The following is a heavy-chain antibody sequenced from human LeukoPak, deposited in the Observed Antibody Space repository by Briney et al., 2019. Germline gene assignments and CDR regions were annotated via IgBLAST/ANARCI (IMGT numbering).Heavy chain of an antibody. CDR2: ISSSGSTI. Sequence: PGGSLRLSCAASGFTFSDYYMSWIRQAPGKGLEWVSYISSSGSTIYYADSVKGRFTISRDNAKNSLYLQMNSLRAEDTALYFCARDATTEPGTVYMDVWGKGTTVTISS. CDR3: ARDATTEPGTVYMDV. CDR1: GFTFSDYY. J-gene: IGHJ6*03. D-gene: IGHD6-13*01. V-gene: IGHV3-11*04.